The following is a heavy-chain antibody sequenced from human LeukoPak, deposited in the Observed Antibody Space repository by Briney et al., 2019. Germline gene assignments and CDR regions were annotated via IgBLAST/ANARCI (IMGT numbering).Heavy chain of an antibody. V-gene: IGHV3-21*01. CDR2: ISSSSSYI. CDR1: GFTFSSYS. CDR3: ARGPQDSSGYYYDQNFDY. D-gene: IGHD3-22*01. Sequence: GGSLRLSCAASGFTFSSYSMNWVRQAPGKGLEWVSSISSSSSYIYYADSVKGRFTISRDNAKNSLYLQMNSLRAEDTAVYYCARGPQDSSGYYYDQNFDYWGQGTLVTVSS. J-gene: IGHJ4*02.